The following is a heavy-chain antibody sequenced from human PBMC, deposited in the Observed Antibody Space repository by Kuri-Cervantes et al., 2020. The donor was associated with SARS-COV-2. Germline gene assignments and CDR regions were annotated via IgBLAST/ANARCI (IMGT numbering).Heavy chain of an antibody. Sequence: GSLRLSCTVSGGSISSSSYYWGWIRQPPGKGLEWIGSIYYSGSTNYNPSLKSRVTISVDTSKNQFSLKLSSVTAADTAVYYCARAAVAGHDIWGQGTMVTVSS. CDR1: GGSISSSSYY. CDR2: IYYSGST. CDR3: ARAAVAGHDI. J-gene: IGHJ3*02. D-gene: IGHD6-19*01. V-gene: IGHV4-39*07.